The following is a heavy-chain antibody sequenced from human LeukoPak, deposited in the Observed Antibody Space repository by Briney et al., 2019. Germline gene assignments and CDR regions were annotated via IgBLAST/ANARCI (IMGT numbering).Heavy chain of an antibody. CDR1: GFTFSSYS. Sequence: GGSLRLSCAASGFTFSSYSMNWVRQAPGKGLEWVSSISSSSSYIYYADSVKGRFTISRDNAKNSLYLQMNGLRAEDTAVYYCARVHQLHYDAFDIWGQGTMVTVSS. CDR2: ISSSSSYI. J-gene: IGHJ3*02. D-gene: IGHD2-2*01. V-gene: IGHV3-21*01. CDR3: ARVHQLHYDAFDI.